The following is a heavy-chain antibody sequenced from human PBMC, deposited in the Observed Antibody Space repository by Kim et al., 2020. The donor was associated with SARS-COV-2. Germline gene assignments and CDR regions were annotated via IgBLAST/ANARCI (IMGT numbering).Heavy chain of an antibody. V-gene: IGHV3-7*03. Sequence: YVDSVKGRFTISRDNAKNSLYLQMNYLRAYDTAVYYCASFGLAVAGSSVDYWGPGILVTVSS. J-gene: IGHJ4*02. D-gene: IGHD6-19*01. CDR3: ASFGLAVAGSSVDY.